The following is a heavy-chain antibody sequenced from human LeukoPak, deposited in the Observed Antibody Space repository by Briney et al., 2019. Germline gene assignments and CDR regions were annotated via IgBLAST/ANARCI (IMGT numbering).Heavy chain of an antibody. V-gene: IGHV4-59*01. CDR3: ARHPSGSYSYYFDY. J-gene: IGHJ4*02. CDR1: GGSISSYF. Sequence: PSETLSLTCIVSGGSISSYFWSWIRQPPGKGLEWIGYIYYSGSTNYNSSLKSRVTISVDTSRNQFSLRLSSVTSADTAVYYCARHPSGSYSYYFDYWGQGTLVTVSS. D-gene: IGHD1-26*01. CDR2: IYYSGST.